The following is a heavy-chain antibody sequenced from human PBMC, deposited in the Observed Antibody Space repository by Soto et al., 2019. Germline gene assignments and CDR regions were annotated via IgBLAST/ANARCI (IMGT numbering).Heavy chain of an antibody. J-gene: IGHJ6*02. CDR3: EREVLIVGATSYYYCYGMDV. CDR1: GYTFTGYY. Sequence: ASVKVSCKASGYTFTGYYMHWVRQAPGQGLEWMGWINPNSGGTNYAHKFQGRVTMTRDTSISTAYMELSRLRSEDKAVYYCEREVLIVGATSYYYCYGMDVWGQGTTVTVSS. CDR2: INPNSGGT. D-gene: IGHD1-26*01. V-gene: IGHV1-2*07.